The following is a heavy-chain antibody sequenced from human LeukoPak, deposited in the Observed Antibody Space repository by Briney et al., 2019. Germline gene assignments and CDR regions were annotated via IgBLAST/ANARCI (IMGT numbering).Heavy chain of an antibody. J-gene: IGHJ4*02. CDR3: ARGPGAIGY. V-gene: IGHV4-39*01. Sequence: SETLSLTCTVSGGSVSSGSYYWSWIRQPPGKGLEWIGSIYYSGSTYYNPSLKSRVTISVDTSKNQFSLKLSSVTAADTAVYYCARGPGAIGYWGQGTLVTVSS. CDR1: GGSVSSGSYY. D-gene: IGHD3-10*01. CDR2: IYYSGST.